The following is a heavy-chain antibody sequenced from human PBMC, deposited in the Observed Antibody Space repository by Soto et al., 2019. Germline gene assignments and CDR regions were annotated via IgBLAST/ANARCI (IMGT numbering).Heavy chain of an antibody. CDR2: ITGSGGST. D-gene: IGHD3-10*01. CDR3: ANHLWFAELSN. V-gene: IGHV3-23*01. J-gene: IGHJ4*02. CDR1: GFTFSSYA. Sequence: EVQLLESGGGFVQPGGSLRLSCAASGFTFSSYAMSWVRQAPGKGLEWVAAITGSGGSTYYADSVKGRFTISRDNSKNTLYLQMNSVRAEDTAVYYCANHLWFAELSNWGQGTLVTVSS.